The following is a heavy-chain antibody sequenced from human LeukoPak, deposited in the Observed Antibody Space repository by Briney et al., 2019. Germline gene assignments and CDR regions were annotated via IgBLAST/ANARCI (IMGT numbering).Heavy chain of an antibody. Sequence: ASVKVSCKASGYTFTSYGISWVRQAPGQGLEWIGWTSAYNGNTNYAQKLQGRVTMTTDTSTSTAYMELRSLRSDDTAVYHCARGGWRNWYLDLWGRGSLVTVSS. CDR1: GYTFTSYG. CDR3: ARGGWRNWYLDL. J-gene: IGHJ2*01. CDR2: TSAYNGNT. V-gene: IGHV1-18*01. D-gene: IGHD6-19*01.